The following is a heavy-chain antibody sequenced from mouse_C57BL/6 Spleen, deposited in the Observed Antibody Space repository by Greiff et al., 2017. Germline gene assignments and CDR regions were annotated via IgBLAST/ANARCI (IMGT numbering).Heavy chain of an antibody. CDR1: GYAFSSYW. CDR3: ARKGYGSSYVYYFDY. Sequence: QVQLQQSGAELVKPGASVKISCKASGYAFSSYWMNWVKQRPGKGLEWIGQIYPGDGDTNYNGKFKGKAKLTADKSSSTAYMQLSSLTSEDSAVYFCARKGYGSSYVYYFDYWGQGTTLTVSS. D-gene: IGHD1-1*01. V-gene: IGHV1-80*01. CDR2: IYPGDGDT. J-gene: IGHJ2*01.